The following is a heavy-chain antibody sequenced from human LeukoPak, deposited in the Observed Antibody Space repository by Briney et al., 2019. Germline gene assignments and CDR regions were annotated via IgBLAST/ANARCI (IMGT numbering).Heavy chain of an antibody. J-gene: IGHJ4*02. D-gene: IGHD5-18*01. CDR3: ATARYSYGLWGLSD. CDR1: GYTLTELS. V-gene: IGHV1-24*01. Sequence: ASVKVSCKVSGYTLTELSMHWVRQAPGKGLEWMGGFDPEDGETIYAQKFQGRVTMTEDTSTDTAYMEPSSLRSEDTAVYYCATARYSYGLWGLSDWGQGTLVTVSS. CDR2: FDPEDGET.